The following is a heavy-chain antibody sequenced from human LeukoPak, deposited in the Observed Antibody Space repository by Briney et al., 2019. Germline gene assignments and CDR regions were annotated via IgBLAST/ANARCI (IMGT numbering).Heavy chain of an antibody. D-gene: IGHD2-2*01. CDR1: GFTFSSYG. CDR2: ISYDGSNK. Sequence: SGGSLRLSCAASGFTFSSYGMHWVRQAPGKGLEWVAVISYDGSNKYFADSVKGRFTISRDNSKNTLYLQMNSLRAEDTAVYYCAKGHCSSTSCYLEYYYYYYMDVWGKGTTVTVSS. CDR3: AKGHCSSTSCYLEYYYYYYMDV. J-gene: IGHJ6*03. V-gene: IGHV3-30*18.